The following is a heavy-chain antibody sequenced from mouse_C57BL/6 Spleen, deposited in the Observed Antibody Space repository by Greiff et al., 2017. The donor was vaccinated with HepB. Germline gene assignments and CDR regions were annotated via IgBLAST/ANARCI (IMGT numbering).Heavy chain of an antibody. CDR3: ARVRDYDGVDY. CDR2: IYPGSGST. J-gene: IGHJ2*01. CDR1: GYTFTSYW. Sequence: VQLQQSGAELVKPGASVKMSCKASGYTFTSYWITWVKQRPGQGLEWIGDIYPGSGSTNYNEKFKSKATLTVDTSSSTAYMQLSSLTSEDSAVYYCARVRDYDGVDYWGQGTTLTVSS. V-gene: IGHV1-55*01. D-gene: IGHD2-4*01.